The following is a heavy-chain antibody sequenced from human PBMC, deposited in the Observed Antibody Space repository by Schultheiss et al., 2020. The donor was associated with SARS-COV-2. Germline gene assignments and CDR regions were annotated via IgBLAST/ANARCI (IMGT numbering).Heavy chain of an antibody. J-gene: IGHJ5*02. V-gene: IGHV4-30-2*05. D-gene: IGHD4-23*01. CDR2: ISQSGYT. CDR3: ARHHGGGKYWFDP. CDR1: GDSSSSADYS. Sequence: SETLSLTCGVSGDSSSSADYSWSWIRQPPGKGLEWIGYISQSGYTYYNPSLKSRVTISVDTSKNQFSLKLSSVTAADTAVYYCARHHGGGKYWFDPWGQGTLVTVSS.